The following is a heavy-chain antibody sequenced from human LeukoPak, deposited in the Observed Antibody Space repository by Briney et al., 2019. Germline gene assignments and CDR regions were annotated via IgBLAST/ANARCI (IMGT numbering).Heavy chain of an antibody. CDR3: AREFITQGLDH. D-gene: IGHD1-20*01. CDR2: IYYSGST. CDR1: GGSISSYY. V-gene: IGHV4-59*01. Sequence: SETLSLTCTVSGGSISSYYWSWIRQPPGKGLEWIGYIYYSGSTNYNPSLKSRVTISVDTSKNQFSLKLSSVTAADTAVYYCAREFITQGLDHWGQGTLVTVSS. J-gene: IGHJ5*02.